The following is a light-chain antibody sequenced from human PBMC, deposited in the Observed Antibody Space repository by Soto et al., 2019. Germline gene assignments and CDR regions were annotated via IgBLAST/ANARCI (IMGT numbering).Light chain of an antibody. CDR3: CPYAGSFTYV. CDR1: SSDVGGYNY. J-gene: IGLJ1*01. CDR2: DVS. Sequence: QSVLTQPRSVSGSPGQSVTISCTGTSSDVGGYNYVSWYQQHPGKAPKLMIYDVSKRPSGVPDRFSGSKSGNTASLTISGLQAEDEAEYYCCPYAGSFTYVLATGTKVTVL. V-gene: IGLV2-11*01.